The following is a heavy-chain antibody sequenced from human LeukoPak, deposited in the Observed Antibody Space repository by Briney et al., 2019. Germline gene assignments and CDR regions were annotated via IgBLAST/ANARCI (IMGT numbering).Heavy chain of an antibody. D-gene: IGHD3-10*01. CDR2: LSGSGGST. J-gene: IGHJ4*02. CDR1: GFTFSSFA. CDR3: VKVGDYRYGFFDQ. Sequence: PGGSLRLSCAASGFTFSSFAMSWVRQAPGKGLEWVSSLSGSGGSTYYADSVKGRFTISRDKSKNTLYLQMNSLRAEDTAVYYCVKVGDYRYGFFDQWGQGTLAAVSS. V-gene: IGHV3-23*01.